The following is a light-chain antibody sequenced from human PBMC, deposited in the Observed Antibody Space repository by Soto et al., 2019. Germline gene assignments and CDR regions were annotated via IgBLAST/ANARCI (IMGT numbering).Light chain of an antibody. Sequence: EIVMTQSPATLSVSPGERATLSCRASQSVSSNLAWYQQKPGQAPRLLIYGASTRATGIPARFSGSGSGTEFTLTIRSLQSEDFAVYYCQQYNNWPPERLTFGGGTKVEIK. CDR2: GAS. V-gene: IGKV3-15*01. J-gene: IGKJ4*01. CDR1: QSVSSN. CDR3: QQYNNWPPERLT.